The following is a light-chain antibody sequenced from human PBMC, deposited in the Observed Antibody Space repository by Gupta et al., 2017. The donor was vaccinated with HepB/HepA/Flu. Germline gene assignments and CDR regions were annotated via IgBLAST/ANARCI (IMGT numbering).Light chain of an antibody. V-gene: IGKV3-15*01. CDR3: QQENLRPIT. J-gene: IGKJ4*01. Sequence: TVMTQSPASMSVSPGERATLSCRASQNIYSSLAWYQQKPGQAPRLLIYGASTRATGIPARFSGSGSGTEFTLTISSLQSEDFAVYYCQQENLRPITFGCGTKV. CDR1: QNIYSS. CDR2: GAS.